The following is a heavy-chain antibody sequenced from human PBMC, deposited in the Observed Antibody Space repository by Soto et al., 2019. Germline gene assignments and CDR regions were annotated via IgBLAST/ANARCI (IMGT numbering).Heavy chain of an antibody. J-gene: IGHJ4*02. D-gene: IGHD3-22*01. CDR2: INPSGGST. CDR3: ARADYYDSSGFYYDY. Sequence: QVQLVQSGAEVKKPGASVKVSCKASGYIFTNHYIHWVRQAPGQGLEWMGIINPSGGSTNYLQKFQGRVNMTRDTSTSTVYMELSSLRSEDTAVYFCARADYYDSSGFYYDYWGQGNLVTVSS. V-gene: IGHV1-46*01. CDR1: GYIFTNHY.